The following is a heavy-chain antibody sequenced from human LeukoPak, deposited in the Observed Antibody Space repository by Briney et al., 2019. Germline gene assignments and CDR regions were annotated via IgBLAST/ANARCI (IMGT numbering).Heavy chain of an antibody. J-gene: IGHJ4*02. CDR2: IYNSGST. V-gene: IGHV4-59*01. CDR3: ARARYTNQGYFDY. CDR1: GGSISSDY. D-gene: IGHD2-2*02. Sequence: SETLSLTCTVSGGSISSDYWSWIRQPPGKGLEWIGYIYNSGSTNYNPSLKSRVTTSVDTSKNQFSLQLSSVTAADTAVYYCARARYTNQGYFDYWGQGTLVTVSS.